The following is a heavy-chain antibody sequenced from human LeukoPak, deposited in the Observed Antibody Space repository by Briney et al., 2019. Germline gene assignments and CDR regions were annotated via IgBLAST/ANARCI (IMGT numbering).Heavy chain of an antibody. CDR2: ISGSGGCT. CDR3: AKATYGSGSDYILGFDY. J-gene: IGHJ4*02. Sequence: PGGSLRLSCAASGFTGSYAMSWVRQAPGKGLEWVSGISGSGGCTYYADSVKGRLTISRDNSKNTLYLQMNSLRAEDTAVYYCAKATYGSGSDYILGFDYWGQGTLVTVSS. CDR1: GFTGSYA. V-gene: IGHV3-23*01. D-gene: IGHD3-10*01.